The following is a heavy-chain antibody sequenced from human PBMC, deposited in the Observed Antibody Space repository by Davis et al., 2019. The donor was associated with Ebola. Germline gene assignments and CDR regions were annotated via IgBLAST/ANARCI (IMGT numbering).Heavy chain of an antibody. Sequence: SQTLSLTCAVSGGSSSGYYWSWIRQPPGKGLEWIGEINHSGTTNYNPSLKSRVTISVETSKNRFSLHLASVTAADTAVYFCASRIAFYSTTWAPDNWGQGTPVSVSS. CDR2: INHSGTT. V-gene: IGHV4-34*01. CDR1: GGSSSGYY. J-gene: IGHJ4*02. D-gene: IGHD2-21*01. CDR3: ASRIAFYSTTWAPDN.